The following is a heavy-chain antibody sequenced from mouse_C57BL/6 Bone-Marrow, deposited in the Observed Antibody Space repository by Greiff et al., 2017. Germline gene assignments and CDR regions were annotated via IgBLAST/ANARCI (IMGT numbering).Heavy chain of an antibody. CDR3: ARPMDY. CDR1: GFPFSDYG. V-gene: IGHV5-17*01. J-gene: IGHJ4*01. CDR2: ISSGSSTI. Sequence: EVHLVESGGGLVKPGGSLKLSCAASGFPFSDYGMHWVRQAPEKGLEWVAYISSGSSTIYYADTVKGRFTISRDNAKNTLFLQMTDLGSEDTAMYYCARPMDYWGQGTAVTVSS.